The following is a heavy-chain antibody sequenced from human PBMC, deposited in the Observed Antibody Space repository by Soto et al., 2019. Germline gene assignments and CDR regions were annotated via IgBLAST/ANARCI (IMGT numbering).Heavy chain of an antibody. CDR1: GYTFTSYG. D-gene: IGHD6-19*01. V-gene: IGHV1-18*01. Sequence: ASVKVSCKASGYTFTSYGISWVRQAPGQGLEWMGWISAYNGNTNYAQKLQGRVTMTTDTSTSTAYMELRSLRSDDTAAYYCARDDNRKAVAGTFFQHWGQGTLVTVSS. J-gene: IGHJ1*01. CDR2: ISAYNGNT. CDR3: ARDDNRKAVAGTFFQH.